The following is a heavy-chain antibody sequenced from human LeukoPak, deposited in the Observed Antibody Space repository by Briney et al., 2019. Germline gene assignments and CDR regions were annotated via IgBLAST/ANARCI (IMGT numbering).Heavy chain of an antibody. D-gene: IGHD5-12*01. Sequence: GESRKISCKGSGYSFTSYWIGWVRQMPGKGLEWMGIINPGYSDIRYSPSFQGQVAISADKSISTAYLQWSSLKASDTAIYYCARHDKGYSGYVTLDYWGQGTLVTVSS. CDR3: ARHDKGYSGYVTLDY. J-gene: IGHJ4*02. CDR2: INPGYSDI. CDR1: GYSFTSYW. V-gene: IGHV5-51*01.